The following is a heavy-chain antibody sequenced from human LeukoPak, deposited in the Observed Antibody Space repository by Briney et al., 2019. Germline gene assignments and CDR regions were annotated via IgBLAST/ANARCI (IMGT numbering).Heavy chain of an antibody. CDR3: AKGELWDSSGYDAFDI. D-gene: IGHD3-22*01. V-gene: IGHV3-23*01. CDR2: ISGSGGNT. J-gene: IGHJ3*02. Sequence: PGGSPRLSCAASGFTFSSYGMRWVRQAPGKGLEWVSAISGSGGNTYYADSVKGRFTISRDSSKNTLYLQMNSLRAEDTAVYYCAKGELWDSSGYDAFDIWGQGTMVTVSS. CDR1: GFTFSSYG.